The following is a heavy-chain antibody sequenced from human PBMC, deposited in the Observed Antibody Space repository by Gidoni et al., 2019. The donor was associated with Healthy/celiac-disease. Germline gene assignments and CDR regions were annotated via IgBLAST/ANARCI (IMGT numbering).Heavy chain of an antibody. D-gene: IGHD2-21*01. CDR1: GYTFTSYA. CDR3: ARGASRASYDY. CDR2: INAGNGNT. V-gene: IGHV1-3*01. J-gene: IGHJ4*02. Sequence: QVQLVQPAAEGEKPGASVRVSCKASGYTFTSYAMHWVRQAPGQRHEWVGWINAGNGNTKYSQKFQGRVTITRDTSASTAYMELSSLRSEDTAVYYCARGASRASYDYWGQGTLVTVSS.